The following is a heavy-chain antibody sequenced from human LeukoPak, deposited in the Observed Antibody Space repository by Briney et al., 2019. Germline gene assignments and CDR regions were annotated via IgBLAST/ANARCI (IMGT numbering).Heavy chain of an antibody. J-gene: IGHJ4*02. Sequence: GGSLRLSCAASGFTFSSYSMNWVRQAPGKGLEWVSSISSSSSYIYYADSVKGRFTISRDNAKNSLYLQMNSLRAEDTAVYYCARDGRVVVAAHDYWGQGTLVTVSS. CDR1: GFTFSSYS. CDR2: ISSSSSYI. V-gene: IGHV3-21*01. CDR3: ARDGRVVVAAHDY. D-gene: IGHD2-15*01.